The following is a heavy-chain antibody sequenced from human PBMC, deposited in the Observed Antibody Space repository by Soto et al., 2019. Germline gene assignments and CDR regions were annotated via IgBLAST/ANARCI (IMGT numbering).Heavy chain of an antibody. CDR1: GNSFTNTE. CDR2: MNPGSGDT. J-gene: IGHJ5*02. D-gene: IGHD3-16*01. V-gene: IGHV1-8*01. CDR3: SRMATFGSLTRFYP. Sequence: AGKPSCKACGNSFTNTEVTWGRPATGQGLEWMGWMNPGSGDTGYAQKFQGRVTMTRDISIAKAYMELSSMRSDDTAIYYCSRMATFGSLTRFYPCAQGSLFSFTS.